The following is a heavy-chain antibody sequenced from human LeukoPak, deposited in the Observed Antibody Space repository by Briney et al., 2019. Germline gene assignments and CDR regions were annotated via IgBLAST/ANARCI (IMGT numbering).Heavy chain of an antibody. CDR2: ISAYNGNT. D-gene: IGHD2-2*01. CDR3: ARSPGLAEVGYCSSTSCYYYYMDV. CDR1: GYTFTSYG. V-gene: IGHV1-18*01. J-gene: IGHJ6*03. Sequence: ASVKVSCKASGYTFTSYGISWVRQAPGQGLEWMGWISAYNGNTNYAQKFQGRVTITADESTSTAYMELSSLRSEDTAVYYCARSPGLAEVGYCSSTSCYYYYMDVWGKGTTVTVSS.